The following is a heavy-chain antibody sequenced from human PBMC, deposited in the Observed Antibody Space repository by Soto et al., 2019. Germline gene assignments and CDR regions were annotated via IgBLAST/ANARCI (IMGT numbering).Heavy chain of an antibody. CDR3: ARGKLGSAAGIYYYMDV. D-gene: IGHD7-27*01. Sequence: QVQLQQWGAGLLKPSETLSLTCAVYGGSFSGYYWSWIRQPPGKGLEWIGEINHSGSTNYNPSLKRRVTISVYTSTNQFSLKRSSGTAADTAVYYCARGKLGSAAGIYYYMDVWGKGTTVTVSS. CDR2: INHSGST. J-gene: IGHJ6*03. CDR1: GGSFSGYY. V-gene: IGHV4-34*01.